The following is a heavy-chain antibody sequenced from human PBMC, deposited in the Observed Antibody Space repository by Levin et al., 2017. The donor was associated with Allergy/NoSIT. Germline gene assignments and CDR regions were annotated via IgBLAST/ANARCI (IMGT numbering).Heavy chain of an antibody. J-gene: IGHJ6*02. Sequence: SETLSLTCTVSGGSVSSGSYYWSWIRQPPGKGLEWIGYIYYSGSTNYNPSLKSRVTISVDTSKNQFSLKLSSVTAADTAVYYCARGTYYYGSGSYYNVAGWYYYYGMDVWGQGTTVTVSS. V-gene: IGHV4-61*01. CDR2: IYYSGST. CDR1: GGSVSSGSYY. D-gene: IGHD3-10*01. CDR3: ARGTYYYGSGSYYNVAGWYYYYGMDV.